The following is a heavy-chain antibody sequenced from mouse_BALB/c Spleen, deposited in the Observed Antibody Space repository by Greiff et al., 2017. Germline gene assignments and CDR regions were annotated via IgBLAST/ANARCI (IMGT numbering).Heavy chain of an antibody. CDR1: GFTFSSYG. J-gene: IGHJ4*01. Sequence: EVKLVESGGDLVKPGGSLKLSCAASGFTFSSYGMSWVRQTPDKRLEWVATISSGGSYTYYPDSVKGRFTISRDNAKNTLYLQMSSLKSEDTAMYYCARQLRENAMDDWGQGTSVTVAS. D-gene: IGHD1-1*01. CDR3: ARQLRENAMDD. V-gene: IGHV5-6*01. CDR2: ISSGGSYT.